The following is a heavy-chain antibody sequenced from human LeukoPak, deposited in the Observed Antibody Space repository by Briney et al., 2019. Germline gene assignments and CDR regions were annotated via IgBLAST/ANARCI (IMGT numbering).Heavy chain of an antibody. CDR1: GYTFTSYD. CDR2: MNPNSGNT. D-gene: IGHD3-10*01. CDR3: ARRLSGSGSPITY. Sequence: GASVKVSCEASGYTFTSYDINWVRQATGQGLEWMGWMNPNSGNTGYAQKFQGRVTMTRNTSISTAYMELSSLRSEDTAVCYCARRLSGSGSPITYWGQGTLVTVSS. V-gene: IGHV1-8*01. J-gene: IGHJ4*02.